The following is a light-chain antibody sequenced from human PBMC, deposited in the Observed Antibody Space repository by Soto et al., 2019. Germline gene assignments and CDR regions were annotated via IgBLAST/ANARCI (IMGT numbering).Light chain of an antibody. J-gene: IGKJ4*02. CDR3: QQCNSYPLT. CDR2: DAS. V-gene: IGKV1-13*02. CDR1: QGISSA. Sequence: AIQLTQSPSSLSASVGDRVTITCRASQGISSALAWYQQKPGKAPKLLIYDASSLESGVPSRFSGSGSGTDFTLTISSLQPEEFATYYCQQCNSYPLTCGGGTKVEIK.